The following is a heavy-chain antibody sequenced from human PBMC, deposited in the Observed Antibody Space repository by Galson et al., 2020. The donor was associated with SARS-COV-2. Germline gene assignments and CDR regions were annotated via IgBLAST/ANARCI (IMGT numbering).Heavy chain of an antibody. Sequence: TGGSLRLSCAASGFTFSSYGMHWVRQAPGKGLEWVAVIWYDGSNKYYADSVKGRFTISRDNSKNTLYLQMNSLRAEDTAVYYCARDGSYYDILTGYYPNYYYYGMDVWGQGTTVTVSS. J-gene: IGHJ6*02. CDR1: GFTFSSYG. V-gene: IGHV3-33*01. D-gene: IGHD3-9*01. CDR2: IWYDGSNK. CDR3: ARDGSYYDILTGYYPNYYYYGMDV.